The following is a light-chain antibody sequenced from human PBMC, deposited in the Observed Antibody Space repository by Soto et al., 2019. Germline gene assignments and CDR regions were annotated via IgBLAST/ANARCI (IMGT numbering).Light chain of an antibody. CDR2: SNN. V-gene: IGLV1-44*01. Sequence: QSVLTQPPSASGTPGQRVTISCSGNNSNIGSNTVDWYQQLPGTAPKLPIYSNNQRPSGVPDRFSGSKSGTSASLAISGLQSEDEADYYCAAWDDSLNGFYVFGTGTKVTVL. CDR3: AAWDDSLNGFYV. CDR1: NSNIGSNT. J-gene: IGLJ1*01.